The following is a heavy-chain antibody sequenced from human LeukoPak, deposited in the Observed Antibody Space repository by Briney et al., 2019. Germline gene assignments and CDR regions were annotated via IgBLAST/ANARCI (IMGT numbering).Heavy chain of an antibody. J-gene: IGHJ3*02. CDR2: IYHSGST. V-gene: IGHV4-30-2*06. Sequence: PSQTLSLTCAVSGDSISSGGSSWNWIRQSAGKGLEWLGYIYHSGSTYYNPSLRSRLTISVDRSKNQFSLKLSSVTAADTAVYYCARGIRGLVVVVWDDAFDIWGQGTMVTVSS. CDR3: ARGIRGLVVVVWDDAFDI. D-gene: IGHD3-22*01. CDR1: GDSISSGGSS.